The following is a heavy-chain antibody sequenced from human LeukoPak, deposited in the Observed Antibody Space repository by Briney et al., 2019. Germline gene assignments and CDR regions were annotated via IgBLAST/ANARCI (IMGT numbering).Heavy chain of an antibody. CDR2: FYNSGSI. D-gene: IGHD4-11*01. CDR3: VRTTVVNYFNY. Sequence: SETLSLTCAVSGGSISSGDYSWSWIRQPPGKGLEWIGYFYNSGSIYYNPSIKSRVTISADRSNNQFSLNGTSVTAAYMAVYYCVRTTVVNYFNYWGQGTLVTVSS. CDR1: GGSISSGDYS. V-gene: IGHV4-30-2*01. J-gene: IGHJ4*02.